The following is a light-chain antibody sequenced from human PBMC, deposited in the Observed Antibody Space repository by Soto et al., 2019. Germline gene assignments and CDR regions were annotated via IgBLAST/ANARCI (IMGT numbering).Light chain of an antibody. Sequence: DIQMTQSPSTLSASVGDRVTITCRAIHSIATYLTWYQQKQGKDPKLLIYDASSLESGVPLRFSGSGSGTEFTLTISSLQPDDVATYYCQQYNSYSWTFGQGTKVDIK. J-gene: IGKJ1*01. V-gene: IGKV1-5*01. CDR3: QQYNSYSWT. CDR1: HSIATY. CDR2: DAS.